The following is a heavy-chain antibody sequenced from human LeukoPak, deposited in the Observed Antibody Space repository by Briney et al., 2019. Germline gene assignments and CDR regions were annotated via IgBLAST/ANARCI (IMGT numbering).Heavy chain of an antibody. V-gene: IGHV3-48*02. Sequence: GGSLRLSCAGSGFSFSSYSINWVRQAPGKGLEWVSYISTGSTTIYYADSVKGRFTISRDNARNSLYLQMNSLRDEDTAVYYCARAAYCGGDCYYFDQWGQGTLVTVSS. CDR1: GFSFSSYS. CDR2: ISTGSTTI. J-gene: IGHJ4*02. D-gene: IGHD2-21*02. CDR3: ARAAYCGGDCYYFDQ.